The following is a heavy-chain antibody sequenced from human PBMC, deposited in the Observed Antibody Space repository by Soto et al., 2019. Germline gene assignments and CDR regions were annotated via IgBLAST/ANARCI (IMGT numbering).Heavy chain of an antibody. D-gene: IGHD5-12*01. V-gene: IGHV1-69*01. Sequence: QVQLVQSGAEVKKPGSSVKVSCKASGGTFSSYAISWVRQAPGQGLEWMGGIIPIFGTANYAQKFQGRVTIIADESTSTAYRERSSLRSEDTVVYYCAKAPDGYKSHYFDYWGQGTLVPVSS. CDR1: GGTFSSYA. CDR2: IIPIFGTA. CDR3: AKAPDGYKSHYFDY. J-gene: IGHJ4*02.